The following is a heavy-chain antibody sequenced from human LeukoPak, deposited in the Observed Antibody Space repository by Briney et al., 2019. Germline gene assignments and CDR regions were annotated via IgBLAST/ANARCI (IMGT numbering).Heavy chain of an antibody. D-gene: IGHD3-22*01. J-gene: IGHJ4*02. Sequence: PGGSLRLSCAASGFTFSGSAMSWVRQAPGKGLEWVSAIGGSGGGTYYVDSVKGRFTVSRDNSKSTLYLQMNSLRAEDTAVYYCAKSVGAYYYDTSGGQGTLVTVSS. V-gene: IGHV3-23*01. CDR2: IGGSGGGT. CDR3: AKSVGAYYYDTS. CDR1: GFTFSGSA.